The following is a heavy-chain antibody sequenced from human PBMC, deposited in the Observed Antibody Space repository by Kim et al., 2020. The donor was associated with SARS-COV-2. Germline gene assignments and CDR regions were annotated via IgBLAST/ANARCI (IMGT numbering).Heavy chain of an antibody. CDR1: GYTFTSYA. Sequence: ASVKVSCKASGYTFTSYAMHWVRQAPGQRLEWMGWINAGNGNTKYSQKFQGRVTITRDTSASTAYMELSSLRSEDTAVYYCARDAGRVIYGSGSYPLPNWFDPWGQGTLVTVSS. D-gene: IGHD3-10*01. CDR3: ARDAGRVIYGSGSYPLPNWFDP. CDR2: INAGNGNT. V-gene: IGHV1-3*01. J-gene: IGHJ5*02.